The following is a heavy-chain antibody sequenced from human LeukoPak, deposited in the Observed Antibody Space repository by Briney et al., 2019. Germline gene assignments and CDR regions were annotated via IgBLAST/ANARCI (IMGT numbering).Heavy chain of an antibody. J-gene: IGHJ3*02. CDR2: IYTSGST. V-gene: IGHV4-39*07. CDR1: GGSISSSSYY. Sequence: PSETLSLTCTVSGGSISSSSYYWGWIRQPPGKGLEWIGRIYTSGSTNYNPSLKSRVTMSVDTSKNQFSLKLSSVTAADTAVYYCARFQSSSGDRRGAFDIWGQGTMVTVSS. D-gene: IGHD6-19*01. CDR3: ARFQSSSGDRRGAFDI.